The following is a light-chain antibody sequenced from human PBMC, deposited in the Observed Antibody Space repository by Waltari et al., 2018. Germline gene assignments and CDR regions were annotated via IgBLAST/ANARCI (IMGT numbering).Light chain of an antibody. Sequence: DIVLTQSPLSLPVTPGEPASFSCRSSQSLLHTDGNAYLDLYLQKPGQSPQLLIYSTSNRASGVPDRFSGSGSGTDFTLKISRVEAEDVGVYYCMQALQTPWTFGQGTKVEVK. CDR3: MQALQTPWT. CDR1: QSLLHTDGNAY. V-gene: IGKV2-28*01. J-gene: IGKJ1*01. CDR2: STS.